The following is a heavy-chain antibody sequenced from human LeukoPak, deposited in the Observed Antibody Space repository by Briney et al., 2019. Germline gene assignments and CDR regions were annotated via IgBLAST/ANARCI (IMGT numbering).Heavy chain of an antibody. CDR3: VRSLDY. CDR2: ITGSGGFT. CDR1: GFPFSTYA. Sequence: GGSLRLSCAASGFPFSTYAMNWVRQAPGKGLGWVSVITGSGGFTQYADSVKGRFTISRDNSKNTVYLQMNSLRVEDTALYYCVRSLDYWGQGTLVTVSS. J-gene: IGHJ4*02. V-gene: IGHV3-23*01.